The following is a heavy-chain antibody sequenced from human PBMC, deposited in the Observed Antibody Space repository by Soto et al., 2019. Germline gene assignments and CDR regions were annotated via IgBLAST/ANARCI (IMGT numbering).Heavy chain of an antibody. CDR2: TYTRGST. D-gene: IGHD5-12*01. V-gene: IGHV4-4*07. CDR3: GSIPSGYDGPYLDY. Sequence: SETLSPTSSVSGGPLSSYYWCWIRQPAGKGREWSGRTYTRGSTTATPSLKSRVTVSVDTSKIQFSLRLSSVTAAATAVYYCGSIPSGYDGPYLDYWGQGTLVTVS. CDR1: GGPLSSYY. J-gene: IGHJ4*02.